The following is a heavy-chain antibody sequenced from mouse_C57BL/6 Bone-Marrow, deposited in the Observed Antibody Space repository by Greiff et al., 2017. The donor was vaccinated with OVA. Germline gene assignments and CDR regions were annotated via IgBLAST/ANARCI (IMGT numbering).Heavy chain of an antibody. J-gene: IGHJ3*01. CDR2: IDPENGDT. D-gene: IGHD2-4*01. V-gene: IGHV14-4*01. CDR1: GFNIKDDY. CDR3: TTDYDVGFAY. Sequence: VQLQQSGAELVRPGASVKLSCTASGFNIKDDYMHWVKQRPEQGLEWIGWIDPENGDTEYASKFQGKATITADTSSNTAYLQLSSLTSEDAAVYYCTTDYDVGFAYWGQGTLVTVSA.